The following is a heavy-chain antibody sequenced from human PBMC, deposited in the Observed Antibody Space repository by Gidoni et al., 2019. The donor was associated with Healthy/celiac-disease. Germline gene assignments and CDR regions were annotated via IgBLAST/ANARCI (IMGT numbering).Heavy chain of an antibody. CDR2: ISSSSSYI. Sequence: EVQLVESGGGLVKPGGSLRLSCAASGFTFSSYSMNWVRQAPGKGLEGVSSISSSSSYIYYADSVKGRFTISRDNAKNSRYLQMNRLRAEDTAVYYCASSGGDYYGSGGDYWGQGTLVTVSS. CDR3: ASSGGDYYGSGGDY. D-gene: IGHD3-10*01. V-gene: IGHV3-21*01. CDR1: GFTFSSYS. J-gene: IGHJ4*02.